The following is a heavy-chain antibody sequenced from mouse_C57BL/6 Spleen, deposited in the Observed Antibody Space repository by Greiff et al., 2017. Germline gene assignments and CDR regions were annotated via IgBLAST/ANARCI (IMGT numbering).Heavy chain of an antibody. D-gene: IGHD1-1*01. V-gene: IGHV6-3*01. CDR3: TETLTTVVADYAMDY. CDR2: IRLKSDNYAT. J-gene: IGHJ4*01. Sequence: EVKLEESGGGLVQPGGSMKLSCVASGFTFSNYWMNWVRQSPEKGLEWVAQIRLKSDNYATHYAEPVKGRFTISRDDSKSSVYLQMNNLRAEDTGIYYCTETLTTVVADYAMDYWGQGTSVTVSS. CDR1: GFTFSNYW.